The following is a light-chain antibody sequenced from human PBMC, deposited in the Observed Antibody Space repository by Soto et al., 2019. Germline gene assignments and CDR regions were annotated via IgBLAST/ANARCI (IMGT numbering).Light chain of an antibody. CDR3: QQFSSYPLT. CDR1: QSVSSN. CDR2: DAS. Sequence: DIVLTQSPGTLSLSPGERATLSCRASQSVSSNLAWYQHKPGQAPRLLIYDASSRATGIPDRFSGGGSGTDFTLTISRLEPEDFAVYYCQQFSSYPLTFGGGTKVDI. V-gene: IGKV3-20*01. J-gene: IGKJ4*01.